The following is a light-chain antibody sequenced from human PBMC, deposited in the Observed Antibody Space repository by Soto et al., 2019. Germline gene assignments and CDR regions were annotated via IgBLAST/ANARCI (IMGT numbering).Light chain of an antibody. CDR1: SSDVGGYNY. V-gene: IGLV2-8*01. Sequence: QSALTQPPSASGSPGQSVTISCTGTSSDVGGYNYVSWYQQHPGKAPKLLIYEVTKRPSGVPDRFSGSKSGNTASLTVSGLQAEDDADYYCNSFAGRNTVLFGGGTKVTVL. CDR3: NSFAGRNTVL. J-gene: IGLJ2*01. CDR2: EVT.